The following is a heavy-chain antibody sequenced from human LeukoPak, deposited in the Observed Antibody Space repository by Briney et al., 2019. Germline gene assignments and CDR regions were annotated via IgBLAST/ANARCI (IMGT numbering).Heavy chain of an antibody. CDR1: GGSISSGGYY. V-gene: IGHV4-31*03. CDR3: ARAPMYYYDSSGYRYYFDY. J-gene: IGHJ4*02. Sequence: SETLSLTCTVSGGSISSGGYYWSWIRQHPGKGLEWIGYIYYSGSTYYNPSLKSRATISVDTSKNQFSLKLSSVTAADTAVYYCARAPMYYYDSSGYRYYFDYWGQGTLVTVSS. D-gene: IGHD3-22*01. CDR2: IYYSGST.